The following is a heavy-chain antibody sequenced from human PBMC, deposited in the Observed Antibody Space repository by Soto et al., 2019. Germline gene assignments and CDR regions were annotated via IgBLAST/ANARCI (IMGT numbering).Heavy chain of an antibody. V-gene: IGHV3-49*03. Sequence: GGSLRLSCTASGFTFGDYAMSWFRQAPGKGLEWVGFIRSKAYGGTTEYAASVKGRFTISRDDSKSIAYLQMNSLKTEDTAVYYCTRGSYYYGSGSYFWFDYWGQGTLVTVSS. CDR1: GFTFGDYA. D-gene: IGHD3-10*01. CDR2: IRSKAYGGTT. CDR3: TRGSYYYGSGSYFWFDY. J-gene: IGHJ4*02.